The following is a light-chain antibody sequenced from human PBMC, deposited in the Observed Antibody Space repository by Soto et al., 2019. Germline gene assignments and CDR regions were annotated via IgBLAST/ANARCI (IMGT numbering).Light chain of an antibody. CDR2: AAS. CDR3: KQYNSAPFT. Sequence: DIQMTQSPSSLSASVGDRVTITCRASQGVSYYLAWYQQKPGKAPWLLIYAASTLQSGVPSRFSGSGSGPEFTLTISGLQPEDVGTYYCKQYNSAPFTFGPGNKVDIK. J-gene: IGKJ3*01. CDR1: QGVSYY. V-gene: IGKV1-27*01.